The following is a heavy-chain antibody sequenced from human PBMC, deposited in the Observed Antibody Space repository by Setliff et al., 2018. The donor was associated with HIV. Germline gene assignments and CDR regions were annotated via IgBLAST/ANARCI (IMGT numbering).Heavy chain of an antibody. Sequence: VASVKVSCKASGGTFSSYVISWVRQAPGQGPEWMGGIIPMYGVTNYAQRFQGRVTITTDESTSTAYMELSSLRSEDTAVYYCALPYCSGGNCWSSASLPPAGWFDPWGQGTLVTV. J-gene: IGHJ5*02. V-gene: IGHV1-69*05. D-gene: IGHD2-15*01. CDR1: GGTFSSYV. CDR3: ALPYCSGGNCWSSASLPPAGWFDP. CDR2: IIPMYGVT.